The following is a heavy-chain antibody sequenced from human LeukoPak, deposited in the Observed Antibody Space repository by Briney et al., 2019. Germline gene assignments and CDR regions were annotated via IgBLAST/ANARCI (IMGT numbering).Heavy chain of an antibody. CDR2: IRSDGST. CDR3: ARVAKTYYYFYMDV. CDR1: GFTFSNHW. Sequence: GGSLRLSCAASGFTFSNHWMHWVRQTPVTGLEWVALIRSDGSTTYADSVKGRSIISRDNAKNTLYLEISTLRADDTAVYYCARVAKTYYYFYMDVWGKGATVTVSS. V-gene: IGHV3-74*01. J-gene: IGHJ6*03.